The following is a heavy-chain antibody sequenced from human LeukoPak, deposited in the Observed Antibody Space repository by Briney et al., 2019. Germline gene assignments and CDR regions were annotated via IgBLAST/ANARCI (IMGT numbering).Heavy chain of an antibody. CDR2: IKKDGSEK. V-gene: IGHV3-7*01. Sequence: GGSLRLSCAASGFTFSSYWMSWVRQAPGKGREWVANIKKDGSEKYYVDSVKGRFTISRDNAKNSLYLQMNSLRAEDTAVYYCARDFGIWSGGFDPWGQGTLVTVSS. CDR3: ARDFGIWSGGFDP. CDR1: GFTFSSYW. D-gene: IGHD2-15*01. J-gene: IGHJ5*02.